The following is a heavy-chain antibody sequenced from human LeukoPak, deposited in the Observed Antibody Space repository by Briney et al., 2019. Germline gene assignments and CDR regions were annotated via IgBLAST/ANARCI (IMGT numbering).Heavy chain of an antibody. J-gene: IGHJ4*02. CDR1: GFTFSSYV. D-gene: IGHD4-23*01. V-gene: IGHV3-30-3*01. Sequence: GGSLRLSCAASGFTFSSYVMHWVRQAPGKGLEWVAVISYDGSNKYYADSVKGRFTISRDNSKNTLYLQMNSLRAEDTAVYYCARDAETTVVTPDYWGQGTLVTVSS. CDR2: ISYDGSNK. CDR3: ARDAETTVVTPDY.